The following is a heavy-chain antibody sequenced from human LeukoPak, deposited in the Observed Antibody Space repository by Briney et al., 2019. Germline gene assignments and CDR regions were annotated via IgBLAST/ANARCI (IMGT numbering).Heavy chain of an antibody. J-gene: IGHJ4*02. CDR1: GGSFSGYY. CDR2: INHSGSA. CDR3: ARGQGTVTTH. D-gene: IGHD4-11*01. Sequence: SETLSLTCAVSGGSFSGYYWTWTRQPPGKGLEWIGEINHSGSANYNPSLMSRVTISLDTSKNHFSLNLSSVTAADTAVYYCARGQGTVTTHWGQGTLVTVSS. V-gene: IGHV4-34*01.